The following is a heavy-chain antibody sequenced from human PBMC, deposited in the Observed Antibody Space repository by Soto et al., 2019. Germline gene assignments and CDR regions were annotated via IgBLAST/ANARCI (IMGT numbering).Heavy chain of an antibody. V-gene: IGHV4-59*01. D-gene: IGHD6-13*01. CDR1: GGSITPYY. CDR3: VRDCYSRSGFDL. Sequence: QVQLQESGPGLVKPSETLSLTCTVSGGSITPYYWCWIRQPPGKRLEWIGYISCSGFTNYNPSLNCRVTISVDTSKNQFALKLSSVTAADTAVYYWVRDCYSRSGFDLWGQGTVVTVSS. J-gene: IGHJ4*02. CDR2: ISCSGFT.